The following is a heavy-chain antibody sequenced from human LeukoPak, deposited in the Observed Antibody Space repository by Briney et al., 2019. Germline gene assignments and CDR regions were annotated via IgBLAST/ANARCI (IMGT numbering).Heavy chain of an antibody. D-gene: IGHD4/OR15-4a*01. CDR3: ARDLSDFGAKNENWFDP. CDR1: GFTISSYS. Sequence: GGPLSLSCAASGFTISSYSMNWVLQAPGRELVWGSSISSCSGYIYYDDSVKGRFTISIDNAKNQLSLQMNSLRAEDTAVYYCARDLSDFGAKNENWFDPWGQGTLVTVSS. J-gene: IGHJ5*02. V-gene: IGHV3-21*01. CDR2: ISSCSGYI.